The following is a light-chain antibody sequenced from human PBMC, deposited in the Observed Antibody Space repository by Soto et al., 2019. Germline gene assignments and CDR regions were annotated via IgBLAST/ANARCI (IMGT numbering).Light chain of an antibody. CDR2: GAS. J-gene: IGKJ3*01. Sequence: EIVLTQSPGTLSLSPGERATLSCRASQSVSSSYLAWYQQKPGQAPRLLIYGASSRATGIPDRFSGSGSGTDFTLTISRREPEDFAVYYCQQYGDSPFTFGPGTKVDIK. CDR3: QQYGDSPFT. V-gene: IGKV3-20*01. CDR1: QSVSSSY.